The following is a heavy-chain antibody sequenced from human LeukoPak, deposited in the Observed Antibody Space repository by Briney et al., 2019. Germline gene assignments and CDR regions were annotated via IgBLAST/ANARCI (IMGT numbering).Heavy chain of an antibody. CDR2: ISGSSTYK. J-gene: IGHJ4*02. Sequence: GGSLRLSCAASGFTLSRYSMNGARQAPGKGLEWVSSISGSSTYKYYADSVKGRFTISRDNAKNSLYLQMNSLRAEDTAVYYCAREGVVVVINYFDYWGQGTLVTVSS. D-gene: IGHD3-22*01. CDR1: GFTLSRYS. V-gene: IGHV3-21*01. CDR3: AREGVVVVINYFDY.